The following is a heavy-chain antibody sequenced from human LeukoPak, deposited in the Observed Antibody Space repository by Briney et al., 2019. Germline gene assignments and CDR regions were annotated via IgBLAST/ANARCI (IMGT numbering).Heavy chain of an antibody. Sequence: PSETLSLTCTVSGGSISSSSYYWGWIRQPPGKGLEWIGSIYYSGSTYYNPSLKSRVTISVDTSKNQFSLKLSSVTAADTAVYYCARRGLWLTFDYWGQGTLVTASS. CDR3: ARRGLWLTFDY. D-gene: IGHD5-18*01. J-gene: IGHJ4*02. CDR2: IYYSGST. V-gene: IGHV4-39*01. CDR1: GGSISSSSYY.